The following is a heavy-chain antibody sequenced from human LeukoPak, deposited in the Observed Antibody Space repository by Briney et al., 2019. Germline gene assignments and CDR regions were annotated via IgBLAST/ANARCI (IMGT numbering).Heavy chain of an antibody. Sequence: PAGSLSLSCAASGFTISSIYMSWVGQAPGKGLKWVSVIYSGGSTYYADSVKGRFTISRDNSKNTLYLQMNSLRAEDTAVYYCARGKSGYCSGGSCRHYFDYWGQGTLVTVSS. D-gene: IGHD2-15*01. CDR1: GFTISSIY. CDR3: ARGKSGYCSGGSCRHYFDY. J-gene: IGHJ4*02. V-gene: IGHV3-66*01. CDR2: IYSGGST.